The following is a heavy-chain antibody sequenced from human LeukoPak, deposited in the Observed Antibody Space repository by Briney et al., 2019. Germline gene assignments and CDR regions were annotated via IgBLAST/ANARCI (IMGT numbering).Heavy chain of an antibody. V-gene: IGHV4-4*07. CDR1: GGSISSYY. CDR3: ARVVLGSGSYYNALPYYYYYMDV. D-gene: IGHD3-10*01. J-gene: IGHJ6*03. CDR2: IYTSGST. Sequence: PSETLSLTCTVSGGSISSYYWSWIRQPAGKGLEWIGRIYTSGSTNYNPSLKSRVTMSVDTSKNQFSLKLSSVTAADTAVYYCARVVLGSGSYYNALPYYYYYMDVWGKGTTVTISS.